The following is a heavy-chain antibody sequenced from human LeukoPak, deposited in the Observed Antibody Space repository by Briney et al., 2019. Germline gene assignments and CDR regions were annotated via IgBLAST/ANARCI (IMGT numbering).Heavy chain of an antibody. CDR3: AKGKAAGLLDWFDP. CDR1: GFTFSNYV. V-gene: IGHV3-23*01. Sequence: GGSLGLSCVASGFTFSNYVMTWVRQAPGKGLEWVSTITGSGGDTFYPNSVKGRFTISRDDSKNTVYLQMNSLRLEDAAAYYCAKGKAAGLLDWFDPWGRGTLVTVSS. D-gene: IGHD6-13*01. J-gene: IGHJ5*02. CDR2: ITGSGGDT.